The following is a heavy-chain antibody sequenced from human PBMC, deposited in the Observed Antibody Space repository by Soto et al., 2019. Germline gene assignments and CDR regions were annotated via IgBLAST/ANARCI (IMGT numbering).Heavy chain of an antibody. CDR2: IYYSGST. CDR1: GGSISSYY. D-gene: IGHD3-22*01. Sequence: SETLSLTCTVSGGSISSYYWSWIRQPPGKGLEWIGYIYYSGSTNYNPSLKSRVTISVDTSKNQFSLKLSSVTAADTAVYYCARGPQEPEHIVNYYYYYMDVWGKGTTVTVSS. J-gene: IGHJ6*03. V-gene: IGHV4-59*01. CDR3: ARGPQEPEHIVNYYYYYMDV.